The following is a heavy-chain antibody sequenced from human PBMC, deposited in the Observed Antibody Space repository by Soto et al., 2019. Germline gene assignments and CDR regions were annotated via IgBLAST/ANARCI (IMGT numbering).Heavy chain of an antibody. Sequence: QVQLVESGGGVVQPGRSLRLSCAASGFNFYYYEMPWVRQAPGKGLEWVAVTSPDAAIKLYAESVKGRFTISRDNSKSTRFLQMDSLRADDTAVYFCAKDMFRGVPDYFDYWGQGTRVTVSS. CDR3: AKDMFRGVPDYFDY. J-gene: IGHJ4*02. CDR1: GFNFYYYE. CDR2: TSPDAAIK. D-gene: IGHD3-10*01. V-gene: IGHV3-30-3*01.